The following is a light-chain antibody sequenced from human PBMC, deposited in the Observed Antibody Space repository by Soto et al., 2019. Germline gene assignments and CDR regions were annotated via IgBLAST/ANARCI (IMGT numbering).Light chain of an antibody. CDR1: SSNVGGNS. V-gene: IGLV1-51*01. Sequence: QSVLTQPPSVSAAPGQKVTISCSGSSSNVGGNSVSWYQQLPGTAPKLLIYDDNKRPSGIPDRFSGSKSGTSATLGITGFQTGDEADYYCGSWDSSLSDYVLGHGTKVTVL. CDR3: GSWDSSLSDYV. CDR2: DDN. J-gene: IGLJ1*01.